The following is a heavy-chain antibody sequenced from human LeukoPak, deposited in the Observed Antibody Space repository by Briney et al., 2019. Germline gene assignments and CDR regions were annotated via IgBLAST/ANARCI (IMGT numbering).Heavy chain of an antibody. CDR2: VYPGDSDT. V-gene: IGHV5-51*01. CDR1: GYSFTGYW. J-gene: IGHJ2*01. Sequence: GESLKISCKGSGYSFTGYWIGWVRQMPGKGLEWTGIVYPGDSDTRYSPSFQGQVTISADKSITTAYLQWSSLKASDSAIYYCARRRDRGRYFDLWGRGTLVTVSS. D-gene: IGHD6-25*01. CDR3: ARRRDRGRYFDL.